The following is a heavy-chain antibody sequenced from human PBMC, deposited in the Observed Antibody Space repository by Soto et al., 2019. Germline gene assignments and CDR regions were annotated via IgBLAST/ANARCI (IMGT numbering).Heavy chain of an antibody. CDR3: AGIAGIAAAGIEGDYDY. V-gene: IGHV1-46*03. D-gene: IGHD6-13*01. CDR1: GYTFTSYY. Sequence: QVQLVQSGAEVKKPGASVKVSCKASGYTFTSYYMHWVRQAPGQGLEWMGIINPSGGSTSYAQKFQGRVTRTRDTSTSTVYMELSSLRYEDTAVYYCAGIAGIAAAGIEGDYDYWGQGTLVTVSS. CDR2: INPSGGST. J-gene: IGHJ4*02.